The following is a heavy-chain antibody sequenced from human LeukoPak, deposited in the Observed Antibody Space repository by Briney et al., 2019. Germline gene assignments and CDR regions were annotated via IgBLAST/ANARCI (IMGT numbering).Heavy chain of an antibody. J-gene: IGHJ3*02. Sequence: GGSLRLSCAASEFTFSNYWMSWVRQAPGKGLEWVANIKQDGFEKYYVDSVKGRFTISRDNAKNTLYLQMNSLRAEDTAVYYCAKDNNGAAAGIIPGAFDIWGQGTMVTVSP. D-gene: IGHD6-13*01. V-gene: IGHV3-7*01. CDR2: IKQDGFEK. CDR1: EFTFSNYW. CDR3: AKDNNGAAAGIIPGAFDI.